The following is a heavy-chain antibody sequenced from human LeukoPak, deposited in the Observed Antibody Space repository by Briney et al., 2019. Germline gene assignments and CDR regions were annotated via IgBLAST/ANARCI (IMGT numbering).Heavy chain of an antibody. Sequence: GGSLRLSCAASGFTFSSYAMSWVRQAPGKGLEWVSAISGSGGSTYYADSVKGRFTISRDNSKNTLYLQMNSLRAEDTAVYFCAKDMNQWDLTYFGYWGQGTLVTVSS. CDR2: ISGSGGST. CDR1: GFTFSSYA. D-gene: IGHD1-26*01. V-gene: IGHV3-23*01. CDR3: AKDMNQWDLTYFGY. J-gene: IGHJ4*02.